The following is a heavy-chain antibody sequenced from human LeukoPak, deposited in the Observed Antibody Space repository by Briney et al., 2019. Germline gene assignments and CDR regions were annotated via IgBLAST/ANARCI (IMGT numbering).Heavy chain of an antibody. CDR3: AKSRKYSSSPQYYIDC. J-gene: IGHJ4*02. D-gene: IGHD6-6*01. CDR2: IRYGGSNK. V-gene: IGHV3-30*02. CDR1: GFTFSSFG. Sequence: PGGSLRLSCAASGFTFSSFGMHWVRQAPGKGREWVSFIRYGGSNKYYADSVKGRFTISRDNSKNTLYLQMNSLRAEDTAVYYCAKSRKYSSSPQYYIDCWGQGTLVTVSS.